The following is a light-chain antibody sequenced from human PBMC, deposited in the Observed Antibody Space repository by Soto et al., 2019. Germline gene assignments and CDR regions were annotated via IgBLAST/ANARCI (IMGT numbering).Light chain of an antibody. V-gene: IGKV3-20*01. Sequence: ETVLTQSPGTLSLSPGERATLSCRASQTIRNNYLAWYRQTPGQAPRLLIYGASNRATGIADRFSGSGSGTAVTLIISRLEPEDFALYYCQQYAGSPWTFGQGNKVDIK. J-gene: IGKJ1*01. CDR3: QQYAGSPWT. CDR1: QTIRNNY. CDR2: GAS.